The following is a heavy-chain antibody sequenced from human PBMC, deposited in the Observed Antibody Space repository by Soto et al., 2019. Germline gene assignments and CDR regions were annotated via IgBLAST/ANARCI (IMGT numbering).Heavy chain of an antibody. D-gene: IGHD1-1*01. V-gene: IGHV3-7*01. CDR1: GFTFSSYW. CDR3: AGALWLPGTTESYFHH. CDR2: IKPDGSEK. J-gene: IGHJ1*01. Sequence: GGSLRLSCAASGFTFSSYWMSWVRQAPGKGLEWVANIKPDGSEKYYVDSVNGRFTISRDNAKNSLYLQMNSLRAEDTAVYYCAGALWLPGTTESYFHHWGQGNLVTVSS.